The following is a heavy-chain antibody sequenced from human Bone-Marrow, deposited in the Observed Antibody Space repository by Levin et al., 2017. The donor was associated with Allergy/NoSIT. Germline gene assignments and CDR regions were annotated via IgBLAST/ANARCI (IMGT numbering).Heavy chain of an antibody. J-gene: IGHJ4*02. Sequence: ASVKVSCKASGYDFLANYMHWVRQAPGQRLEWMGWINPHTGATRYAQSFQDRVSMTRDTSISTAYMELDRLTVDDTALYYCTRIPFSGGAYGDWCQGTLVTVSS. D-gene: IGHD2-21*01. CDR1: GYDFLANY. CDR3: TRIPFSGGAYGD. V-gene: IGHV1-2*02. CDR2: INPHTGAT.